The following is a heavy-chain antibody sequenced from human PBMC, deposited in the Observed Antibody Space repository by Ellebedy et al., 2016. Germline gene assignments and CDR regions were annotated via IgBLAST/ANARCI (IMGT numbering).Heavy chain of an antibody. CDR1: GFTLRSYW. CDR2: ISTDGSSA. D-gene: IGHD6-19*01. CDR3: ASRAMAVAGSDPPRDYYYGMDV. Sequence: GESLKISCAASGFTLRSYWMHWVRQAPGQGLVWVSRISTDGSSATYADSVKGRFTISRDNAKNSLYLQMNSLRTEDTAVYYCASRAMAVAGSDPPRDYYYGMDVWGQGTTVTVSS. V-gene: IGHV3-74*01. J-gene: IGHJ6*02.